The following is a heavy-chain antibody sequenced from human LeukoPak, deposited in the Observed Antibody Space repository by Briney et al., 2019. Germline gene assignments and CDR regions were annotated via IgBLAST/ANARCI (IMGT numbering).Heavy chain of an antibody. V-gene: IGHV1-2*02. J-gene: IGHJ3*02. CDR1: GYTFTGYY. D-gene: IGHD3-3*01. Sequence: GASVKVSCKASGYTFTGYYMHWVRQAPGQGLEWMGWINPNSGGTNYAQKFQGRVTMTRDTSISTVYMELSSLRSEDTAVYYCARDLGYYDFWSGYNDAFDIWGQGTMVTVSS. CDR3: ARDLGYYDFWSGYNDAFDI. CDR2: INPNSGGT.